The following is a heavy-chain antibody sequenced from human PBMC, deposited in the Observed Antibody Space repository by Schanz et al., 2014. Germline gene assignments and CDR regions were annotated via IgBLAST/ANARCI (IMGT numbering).Heavy chain of an antibody. Sequence: QVHLQQWGAGLLQPSETLSLTCGVGGVSFSFYYWSWVRQPPGKGLEWIGEVHPSGTTNYNPSLSYRVTMAVDGSKNQFSLKLTSVTAADTAVYYCARGQDHAKTGDLWGRGTLVTISS. CDR3: ARGQDHAKTGDL. V-gene: IGHV4-34*02. D-gene: IGHD2-2*01. CDR1: GVSFSFYY. J-gene: IGHJ5*02. CDR2: VHPSGTT.